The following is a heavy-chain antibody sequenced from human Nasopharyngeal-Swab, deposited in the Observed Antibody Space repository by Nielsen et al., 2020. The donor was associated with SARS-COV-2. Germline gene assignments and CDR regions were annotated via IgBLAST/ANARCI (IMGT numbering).Heavy chain of an antibody. CDR2: IYYTGSA. J-gene: IGHJ6*02. Sequence: SETLSLTCTVSGGSIMSSSYYWGWIRKPPGKGLEWIGVIYYTGSAHYSPSLKSRVTISVDTSRNQFFLRVASVTAEDTAVYYCARQTGMDVWGQGTSVTVSS. V-gene: IGHV4-39*01. CDR3: ARQTGMDV. CDR1: GGSIMSSSYY.